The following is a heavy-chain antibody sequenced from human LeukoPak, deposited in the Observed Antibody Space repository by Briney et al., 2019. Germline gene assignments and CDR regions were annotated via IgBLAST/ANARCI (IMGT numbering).Heavy chain of an antibody. D-gene: IGHD2-21*02. CDR1: GFTFSSYS. V-gene: IGHV3-21*01. CDR2: ISSSSSYI. Sequence: GGSLRLSCAASGFTFSSYSMNWVRQAPGKGLEWVSSISSSSSYIYYADSVKGRFTISRDNAKNSLYLQMNSLRAEDTAVYYCAKDLTVTATDYFDYWGQGTLVTVSS. CDR3: AKDLTVTATDYFDY. J-gene: IGHJ4*02.